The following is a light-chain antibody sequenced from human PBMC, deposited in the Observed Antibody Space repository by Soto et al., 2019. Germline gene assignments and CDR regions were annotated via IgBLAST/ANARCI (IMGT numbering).Light chain of an antibody. V-gene: IGKV2D-29*01. CDR1: QILLNTDGQTY. CDR2: EVS. Sequence: DIVMAQTPLSLSVTPGQPASMSCKSSQILLNTDGQTYLYWYLQKPGRPPQLLIYEVSSRFSGVTDRFSGSGSGTDFTLKISRVEADDVGVYYCMQSIQVPITFGQGTRLEIK. J-gene: IGKJ5*01. CDR3: MQSIQVPIT.